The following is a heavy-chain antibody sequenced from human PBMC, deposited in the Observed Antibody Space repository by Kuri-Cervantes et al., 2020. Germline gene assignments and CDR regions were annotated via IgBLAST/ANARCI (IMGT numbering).Heavy chain of an antibody. Sequence: SVKVSCKASGGTFTRYAISWVRQAPGQGLEWMGGIIPLFGTANYAQKFRGRVTITTDESTSTAYMEVSSLRSEDTAVYYCASSNGSSSWYSYSLAAFDIWGQGTMVTVSS. CDR2: IIPLFGTA. V-gene: IGHV1-69*05. CDR1: GGTFTRYA. CDR3: ASSNGSSSWYSYSLAAFDI. D-gene: IGHD6-13*01. J-gene: IGHJ3*02.